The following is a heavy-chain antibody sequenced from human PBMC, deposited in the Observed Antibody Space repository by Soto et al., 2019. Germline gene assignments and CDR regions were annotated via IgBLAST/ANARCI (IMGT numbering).Heavy chain of an antibody. J-gene: IGHJ4*02. CDR2: ISSSGSTI. CDR3: ASAHVYDSSGYYFDY. CDR1: GFTFSSYE. D-gene: IGHD3-22*01. Sequence: GGSLRLSCAASGFTFSSYEMNWVRQAPGKGLEWVSYISSSGSTIYYADSVKGRFTISRDNAKNSLYLQMNSLRAEDTAVYYCASAHVYDSSGYYFDYWGQGTLVTVSS. V-gene: IGHV3-48*03.